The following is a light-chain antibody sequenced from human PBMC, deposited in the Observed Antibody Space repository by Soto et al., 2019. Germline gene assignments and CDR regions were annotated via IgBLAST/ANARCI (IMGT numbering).Light chain of an antibody. J-gene: IGKJ2*01. Sequence: DIQMTQSPSTLSASVGDRVTITCRASQSISVWLAWYQQKPGKAPKLLIYKASSLESAVPSRFSGSGSGTEFTLTISSPQPDDFATYYCQHYNSYPYTFGQGTKVDIK. V-gene: IGKV1-5*03. CDR3: QHYNSYPYT. CDR1: QSISVW. CDR2: KAS.